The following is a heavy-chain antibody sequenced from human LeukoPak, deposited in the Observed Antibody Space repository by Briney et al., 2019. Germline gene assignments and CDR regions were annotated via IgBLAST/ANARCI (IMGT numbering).Heavy chain of an antibody. V-gene: IGHV4-34*01. Sequence: PSETLSLTCAVYGEFFSGSYWNWIRQSPGKGLEWIGEINHSGNTNYNPSLKSRVTISVDTSKNQFSLKLSSVTAADTAVYYCARLGRRRSSIRTGSPLDYWGQGTLVTVSS. CDR2: INHSGNT. CDR3: ARLGRRRSSIRTGSPLDY. J-gene: IGHJ4*02. D-gene: IGHD6-13*01. CDR1: GEFFSGSY.